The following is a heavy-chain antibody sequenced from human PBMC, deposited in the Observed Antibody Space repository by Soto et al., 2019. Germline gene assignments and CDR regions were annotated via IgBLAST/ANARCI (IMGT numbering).Heavy chain of an antibody. CDR2: INHSGST. CDR3: ARGPRIATLDY. Sequence: QVQLQQWGAGLLKPSETLSLTCAVYGGSFSGYYWSWIRQPPGKGLEWIGEINHSGSTNYNPSLKGRVTISVDTSKNQFSLKLSSVTAADTAVYYCARGPRIATLDYWGQGTLVTVSS. D-gene: IGHD6-13*01. J-gene: IGHJ4*02. V-gene: IGHV4-34*01. CDR1: GGSFSGYY.